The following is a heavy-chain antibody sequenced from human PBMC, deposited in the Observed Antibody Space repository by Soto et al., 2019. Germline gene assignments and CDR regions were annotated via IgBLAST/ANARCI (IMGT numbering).Heavy chain of an antibody. CDR3: ASESSGRSYYYGMDV. D-gene: IGHD3-10*01. CDR1: GGTFSSYA. J-gene: IGHJ6*02. CDR2: IIPIFGTA. Sequence: GASVKVSCKASGGTFSSYAISWVRQAPGQGLEWMGGIIPIFGTANYAQKFQGRATITADESTSTAYMELSSLRSEDTAVCYCASESSGRSYYYGMDVWGQGTTVTVSS. V-gene: IGHV1-69*13.